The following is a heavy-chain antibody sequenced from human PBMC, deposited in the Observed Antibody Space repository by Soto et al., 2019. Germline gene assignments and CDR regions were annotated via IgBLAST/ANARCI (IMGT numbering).Heavy chain of an antibody. CDR1: GFTFSSYA. D-gene: IGHD6-13*01. Sequence: QVQLVESGGGVVQPGRSLRLSCAASGFTFSSYAMHWVRQAPGKGLEWVAVISYDGSNKYYADSVKGRFTISRDNSKNTLYLQMNRLRDEDTAVYYCAREGSSWSTEHHFDYWGQGTLVTVSS. J-gene: IGHJ4*02. CDR2: ISYDGSNK. CDR3: AREGSSWSTEHHFDY. V-gene: IGHV3-30-3*01.